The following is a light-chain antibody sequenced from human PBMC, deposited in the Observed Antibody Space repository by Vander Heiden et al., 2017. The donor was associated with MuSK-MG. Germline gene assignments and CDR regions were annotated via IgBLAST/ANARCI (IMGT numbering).Light chain of an antibody. CDR3: QSFDTSLGGPI. CDR2: GNN. Sequence: QSVLTQPPSVSGAPGQSVTISCSGSIPNIGTGYDVHWYQKYPGTAPKRLIYGNNNRPSGVPDRFSGSKSGTSASLAITGLQAADEADYYCQSFDTSLGGPIFGGGTKLTVL. CDR1: IPNIGTGYD. V-gene: IGLV1-40*01. J-gene: IGLJ2*01.